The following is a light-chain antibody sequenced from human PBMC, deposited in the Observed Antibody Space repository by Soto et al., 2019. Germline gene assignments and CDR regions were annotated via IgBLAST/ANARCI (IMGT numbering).Light chain of an antibody. CDR3: QQYNNWPPVT. V-gene: IGKV3-15*01. CDR2: GAS. J-gene: IGKJ4*01. Sequence: VLTQSPAALSLSPGETATLSCRASQSVSSNLAWYQQKPGQAPRLLIYGASTRATGIPARFSGSGSGTEFTLTISSLQSEDFAVYYCQQYNNWPPVTFGGGTKVDIK. CDR1: QSVSSN.